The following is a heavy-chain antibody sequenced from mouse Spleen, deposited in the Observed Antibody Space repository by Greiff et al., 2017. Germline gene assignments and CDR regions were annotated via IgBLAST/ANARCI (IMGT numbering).Heavy chain of an antibody. V-gene: IGHV7-3*01. J-gene: IGHJ4*01. Sequence: EVQLVESGGGLVQPGGSLSLSCAASGFTFTDYYMSWVRQPPGKALEWLGFIRNKANGYTTEYSASVKGRFTISRDNSQSILYLQMNALRAEDSATYYCARYIRYDDAMDYWGQGTSVTVSS. D-gene: IGHD2-12*01. CDR3: ARYIRYDDAMDY. CDR1: GFTFTDYY. CDR2: IRNKANGYTT.